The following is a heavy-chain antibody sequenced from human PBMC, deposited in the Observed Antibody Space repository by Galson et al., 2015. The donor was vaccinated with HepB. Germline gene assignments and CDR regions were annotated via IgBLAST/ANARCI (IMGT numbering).Heavy chain of an antibody. J-gene: IGHJ2*01. V-gene: IGHV4-59*01. Sequence: LSLTCTVSGGSISSYYWSWIRQPPGKGLEWIGYIYYSGSTNYNPSLKSRVTISVDTSKNQFSLKLSSVTAADTAVYYCARGPGYYGSGSYRYWYFDLWGRGTLVTVSS. CDR3: ARGPGYYGSGSYRYWYFDL. D-gene: IGHD3-10*01. CDR2: IYYSGST. CDR1: GGSISSYY.